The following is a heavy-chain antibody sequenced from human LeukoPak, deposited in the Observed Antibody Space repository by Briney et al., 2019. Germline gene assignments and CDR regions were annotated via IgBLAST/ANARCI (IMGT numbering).Heavy chain of an antibody. CDR3: AKGDYYGSGSYYNAGANYFDY. D-gene: IGHD3-10*01. V-gene: IGHV3-23*01. Sequence: GSLLLSCAASGFTFSSYAMSWVRQAPGKGLEWVSAISGSGGSTYYADSVKGRFTISRDNSKNTLYLQMNSLRAEDTAVYYCAKGDYYGSGSYYNAGANYFDYWGQGTLVTVSS. CDR1: GFTFSSYA. CDR2: ISGSGGST. J-gene: IGHJ4*02.